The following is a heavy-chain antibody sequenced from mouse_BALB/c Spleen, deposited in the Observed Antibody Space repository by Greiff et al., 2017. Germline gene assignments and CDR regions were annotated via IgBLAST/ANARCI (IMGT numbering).Heavy chain of an antibody. Sequence: VQLQQPGAELVRPGASVKLSCKASGYTFTSYWINWVKQRPGQGLEWIGNIYPSDSYTNYNQKFKDKATLTVDKSSSTAYMQLSSPTSEDSAVYYCTRLGIYYDYEGFAYWGQGTLVTVSA. CDR2: IYPSDSYT. CDR3: TRLGIYYDYEGFAY. J-gene: IGHJ3*01. D-gene: IGHD2-4*01. CDR1: GYTFTSYW. V-gene: IGHV1-69*02.